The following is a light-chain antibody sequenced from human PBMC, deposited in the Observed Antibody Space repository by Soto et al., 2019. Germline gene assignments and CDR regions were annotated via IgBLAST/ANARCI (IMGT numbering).Light chain of an antibody. J-gene: IGKJ3*01. Sequence: EIVLTQSPGTLSLSPGERATLSCRASQSVTSSYLAWYQQKPGQAPRLLIYGASRRATGIPDRFSGGGSGTVFALTISRLEPEDFAVYYCKQYDSFIFTFGPGTKVDIK. V-gene: IGKV3-20*01. CDR3: KQYDSFIFT. CDR2: GAS. CDR1: QSVTSSY.